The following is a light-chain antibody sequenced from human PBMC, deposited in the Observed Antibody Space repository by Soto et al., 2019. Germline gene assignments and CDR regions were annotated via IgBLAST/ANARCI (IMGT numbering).Light chain of an antibody. Sequence: IQLTHSPSTLPASVGDRVTITCRASQSISSWLAWYQQKPGTAPKLLIYHASTLESGVPSRFSGSGSGTEFTLTISSLQPDDFATYYCQQYNSYSFGQGTKVDIK. J-gene: IGKJ1*01. CDR3: QQYNSYS. CDR1: QSISSW. V-gene: IGKV1-5*01. CDR2: HAS.